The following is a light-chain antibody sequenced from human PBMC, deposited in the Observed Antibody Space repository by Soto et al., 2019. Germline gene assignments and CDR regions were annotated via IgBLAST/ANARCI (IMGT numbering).Light chain of an antibody. CDR2: GAS. V-gene: IGKV3-20*01. J-gene: IGKJ1*01. CDR3: QQYGSSGP. Sequence: EIVMTQSPATLSVSPGERATLSCRADWYQQKPGQAPRLLVYGASNRATGIPDRFSGSGSGTDFTLTISRLEPEDFAVYYCQQYGSSGPFGQGTK.